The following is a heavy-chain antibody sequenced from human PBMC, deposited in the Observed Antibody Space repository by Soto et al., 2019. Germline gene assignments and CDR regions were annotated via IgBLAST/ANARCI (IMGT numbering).Heavy chain of an antibody. V-gene: IGHV3-30*03. Sequence: QVQLVESGGGVVQPGRSLRLSCAASGFTFSSYGMHWVRQAPGKGLEWVAVISYDGSNKYYADSVKGRFTISRDNSKNPLYRQTNSLRAEDTAVYYCATDKVVPVPAARGYYCDYWGQGTLVTVSS. CDR2: ISYDGSNK. CDR1: GFTFSSYG. CDR3: ATDKVVPVPAARGYYCDY. J-gene: IGHJ4*02. D-gene: IGHD2-2*01.